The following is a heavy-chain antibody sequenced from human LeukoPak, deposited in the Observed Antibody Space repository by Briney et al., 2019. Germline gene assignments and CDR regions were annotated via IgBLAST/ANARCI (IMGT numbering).Heavy chain of an antibody. Sequence: GGSLRLSCAASGSTFSSYAMSWVRRAPGKWLEWVSAISGSGDSTYYADSVKGRFSISRDDSKNTVHLQMNSLRAEDTAVYYCAKVDCSSTSYYKWGQGTLVTVSS. D-gene: IGHD2-2*02. V-gene: IGHV3-23*01. CDR1: GSTFSSYA. J-gene: IGHJ4*02. CDR2: ISGSGDST. CDR3: AKVDCSSTSYYK.